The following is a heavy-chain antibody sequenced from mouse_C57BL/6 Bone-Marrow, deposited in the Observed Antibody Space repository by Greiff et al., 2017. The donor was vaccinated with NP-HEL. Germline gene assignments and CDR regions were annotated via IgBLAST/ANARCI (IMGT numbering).Heavy chain of an antibody. CDR2: ISYDGSN. V-gene: IGHV3-6*01. CDR3: ATYSNYVGFAY. Sequence: DVKLVESGPGLVKPSQSLSLTCSVTGYSITSGYYWNWIRQFPGNKLEWMGYISYDGSNNYNPSLKNRISITRDTSKNQFFLKLNSVTTEDTATYYCATYSNYVGFAYWGQGTLVTVSA. J-gene: IGHJ3*01. CDR1: GYSITSGYY. D-gene: IGHD2-5*01.